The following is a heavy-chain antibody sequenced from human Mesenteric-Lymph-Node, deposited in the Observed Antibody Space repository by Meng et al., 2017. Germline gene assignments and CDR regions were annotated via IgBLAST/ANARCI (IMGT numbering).Heavy chain of an antibody. CDR1: GYSINRGFY. CDR3: ARGLGIGV. Sequence: SETLSLTCSVSGYSINRGFYWGWIRQPPGKGLEWIGNIYHTGDTSYNPSLKSRVTISVDTSKNQFSLKLSSVTAADTAVYYCARGLGIGVWGQGTTVTVSS. J-gene: IGHJ6*02. CDR2: IYHTGDT. V-gene: IGHV4-38-2*02. D-gene: IGHD3-16*01.